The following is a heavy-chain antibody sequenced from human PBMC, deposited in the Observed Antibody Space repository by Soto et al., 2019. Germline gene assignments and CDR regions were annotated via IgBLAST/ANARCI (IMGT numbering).Heavy chain of an antibody. CDR3: AKALYDYYDSSGYYEPASHFDY. Sequence: QPGGSLRLSCAASGFTFSSYGMHWVRQAPGKGLEWVAVISYDGSNKYYADSVKGRFTISRDNSKNTLYLQMNSLRAEDTAVYYCAKALYDYYDSSGYYEPASHFDYWGQGTLVIVSS. D-gene: IGHD3-22*01. J-gene: IGHJ4*02. V-gene: IGHV3-30*18. CDR1: GFTFSSYG. CDR2: ISYDGSNK.